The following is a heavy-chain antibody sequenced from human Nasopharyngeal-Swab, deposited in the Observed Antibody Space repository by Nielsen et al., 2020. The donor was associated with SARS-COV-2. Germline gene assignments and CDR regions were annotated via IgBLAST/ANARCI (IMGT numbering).Heavy chain of an antibody. CDR1: GGTFSSYA. CDR3: ARLNYPLWTPYRSSWYGCFDY. V-gene: IGHV1-69*13. Sequence: FSVKVSCKDSGGTFSSYANRRVRQDPGQGIEWMGGIIPIFGTANDAQKFRGRVTITPDESTSTAYMELSSLRSEYPAVYYCARLNYPLWTPYRSSWYGCFDYWGQGTLVTVSS. CDR2: IIPIFGTA. D-gene: IGHD6-13*01. J-gene: IGHJ4*02.